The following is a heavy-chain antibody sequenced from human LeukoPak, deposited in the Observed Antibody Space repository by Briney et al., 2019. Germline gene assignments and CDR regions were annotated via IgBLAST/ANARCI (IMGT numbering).Heavy chain of an antibody. D-gene: IGHD2-2*01. V-gene: IGHV4-59*01. CDR1: GGSMSTYY. J-gene: IGHJ3*02. CDR3: ARSRRPTAMYAFDI. Sequence: ASETLSLTCSVSGGSMSTYYWSWIRQPPGKGLEWIRYIYDSGSTGYNPSLKSRVTISADTSKNQFSLKLSSVSAADTAIYYCARSRRPTAMYAFDIWGQGTMVTVSS. CDR2: IYDSGST.